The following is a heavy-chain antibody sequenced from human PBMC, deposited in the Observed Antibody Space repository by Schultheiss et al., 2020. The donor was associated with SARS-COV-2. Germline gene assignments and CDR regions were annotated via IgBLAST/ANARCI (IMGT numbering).Heavy chain of an antibody. CDR3: ARVSRYYYYYMDV. V-gene: IGHV4-61*02. CDR2: IYTFGST. Sequence: SETLSLTCSVSGGSITSGSYYWSWIRKPAGKGLEWIGRIYTFGSTNYSPSLKSRATISIDTSRNQFSLKLSSVTAADTAVYYCARVSRYYYYYMDVWGKGTTVTVSS. CDR1: GGSITSGSYY. J-gene: IGHJ6*03.